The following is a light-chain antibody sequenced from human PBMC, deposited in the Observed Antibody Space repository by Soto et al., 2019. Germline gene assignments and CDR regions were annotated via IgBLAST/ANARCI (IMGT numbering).Light chain of an antibody. V-gene: IGKV1-5*01. CDR1: QSITSW. Sequence: DIPITQSPSTLSASVGDRVTITCRASQSITSWLAWYQQKPGKAPNLLIYDASSLQSGVPSRFSGSGSGTEFTLTISSLQPDDSATYYCQQYNSHDDIAFGRGTKVAIK. CDR2: DAS. CDR3: QQYNSHDDIA. J-gene: IGKJ4*01.